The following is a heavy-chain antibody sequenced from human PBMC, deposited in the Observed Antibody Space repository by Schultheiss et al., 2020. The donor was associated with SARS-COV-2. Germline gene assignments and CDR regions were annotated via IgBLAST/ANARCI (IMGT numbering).Heavy chain of an antibody. CDR1: GFTFSSYA. CDR3: AREVIHYYDSSGEQRDY. V-gene: IGHV4-59*01. D-gene: IGHD3-22*01. CDR2: IYYSGST. Sequence: GSLRLSCAASGFTFSSYAMHWVRQHPGKGLEWIGHIYYSGSTYHNPSLKSRVTISVDTSKNQFSLKLSSVTAADTAVYYCAREVIHYYDSSGEQRDYWGQGTLVTVSS. J-gene: IGHJ4*02.